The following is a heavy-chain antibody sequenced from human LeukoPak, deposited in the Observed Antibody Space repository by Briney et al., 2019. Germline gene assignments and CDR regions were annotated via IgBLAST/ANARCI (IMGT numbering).Heavy chain of an antibody. J-gene: IGHJ4*02. V-gene: IGHV3-33*01. Sequence: PGGSLRLSCAASTFTFSSYGMHWVRQAPGKGLEWVAIIWYDGSNRYYADSVKGRFTISRDNSKNTLYLQINSLRAEDTAVYYCAGDRGSGSYEGYYFDYWGQGTLVTVSS. CDR2: IWYDGSNR. D-gene: IGHD3-10*01. CDR3: AGDRGSGSYEGYYFDY. CDR1: TFTFSSYG.